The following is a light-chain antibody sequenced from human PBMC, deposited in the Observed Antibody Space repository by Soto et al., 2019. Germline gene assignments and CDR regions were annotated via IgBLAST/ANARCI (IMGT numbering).Light chain of an antibody. CDR1: SSDIGGYNY. V-gene: IGLV2-11*01. J-gene: IGLJ2*01. CDR2: DVN. CDR3: CSYAGTYSVV. Sequence: QSVLTQPRSVSGSPGQSVTISCTGTSSDIGGYNYVSWYQQHPGKAPKIVIFDVNKRPSGVPNRFSGSKSDNTASLTISGLQAEDEADYYCCSYAGTYSVVFGGGTKLTVL.